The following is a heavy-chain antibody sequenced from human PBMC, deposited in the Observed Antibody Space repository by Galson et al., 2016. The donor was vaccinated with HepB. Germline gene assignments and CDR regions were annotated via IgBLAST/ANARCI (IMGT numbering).Heavy chain of an antibody. CDR3: ARDYTKLWHAFDI. D-gene: IGHD3-16*01. Sequence: SLRLSCAASGFTFSHYWMSWVRQAPGKGLEWVANIKQDGSEKNYVDSVKGRFTISRDNTKNSLYLQMSSLRAEDTAVYYCARDYTKLWHAFDIWGQGTMVTVSS. CDR1: GFTFSHYW. J-gene: IGHJ3*02. V-gene: IGHV3-7*01. CDR2: IKQDGSEK.